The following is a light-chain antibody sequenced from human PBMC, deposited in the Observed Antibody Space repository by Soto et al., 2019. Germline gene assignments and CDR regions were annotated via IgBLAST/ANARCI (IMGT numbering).Light chain of an antibody. CDR2: GAS. CDR3: QQYNNWPG. J-gene: IGKJ1*01. Sequence: EIVMTQSPATLSVSPGERATLSGRASQSVSSNLAWYQQKPGKAPRLLIYGASTRATGIPARFSGSGSGTEFTLTISSLQSEDFAVYYCQQYNNWPGFGQGTKVDIK. CDR1: QSVSSN. V-gene: IGKV3D-15*01.